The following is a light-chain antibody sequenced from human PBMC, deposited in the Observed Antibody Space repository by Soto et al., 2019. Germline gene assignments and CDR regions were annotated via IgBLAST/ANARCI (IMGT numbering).Light chain of an antibody. Sequence: DIQMTQSPSSLSASVGDRVTITCRASQGIRYALGWYQQKPGTAPKRLIYGASILQNGVPSRFGGSRSGTEFTLTISSLQPEDFATYYCLQYNSPPLTFGQGTKVEI. J-gene: IGKJ1*01. CDR3: LQYNSPPLT. V-gene: IGKV1-17*01. CDR2: GAS. CDR1: QGIRYA.